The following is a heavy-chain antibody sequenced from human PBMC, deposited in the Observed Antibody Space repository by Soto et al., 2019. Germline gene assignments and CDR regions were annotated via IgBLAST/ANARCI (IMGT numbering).Heavy chain of an antibody. CDR1: GGTFSSYT. CDR2: SSAYNGDT. CDR3: AREGAVVGSAVYYGMDV. D-gene: IGHD2-15*01. V-gene: IGHV1-18*01. Sequence: GASVKVSCKASGGTFSSYTISWVRQAPGQGLEWMGWSSAYNGDTRYAQKFQGRVTMTADPYTDTAYMELRNLRSDDTGVYYCAREGAVVGSAVYYGMDVWGQGTMVTVSS. J-gene: IGHJ6*02.